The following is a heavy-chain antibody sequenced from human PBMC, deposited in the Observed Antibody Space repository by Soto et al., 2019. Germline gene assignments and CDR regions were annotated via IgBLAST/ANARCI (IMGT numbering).Heavy chain of an antibody. J-gene: IGHJ2*01. CDR1: GGTFSSYT. CDR3: ARGNHRWLHLWYFAL. Sequence: QVQLVQSGAEVKKPGSSVTVSCKASGGTFSSYTISWVRQAPGQGLEWMGGIIPIFGTANYAQKFQGRVTITADESTSTAYMELSSLRSEDTAVYYCARGNHRWLHLWYFALWGRGTLGTVSS. D-gene: IGHD6-19*01. CDR2: IIPIFGTA. V-gene: IGHV1-69*12.